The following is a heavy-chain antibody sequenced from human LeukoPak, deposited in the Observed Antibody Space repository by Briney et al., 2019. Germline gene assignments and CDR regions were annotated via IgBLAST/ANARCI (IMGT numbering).Heavy chain of an antibody. CDR2: MNPNSGNT. CDR1: GYTFTGYY. D-gene: IGHD3-22*01. Sequence: ASVKVSCKASGYTFTGYYIHWVRQAPGQGLEWMGWMNPNSGNTGYAQKFQGRVTMTRNTSISTAYMELSSLRSEDTAVYYCARVSYYDSSAPWGVNWFDPWGQGTLVTVSS. CDR3: ARVSYYDSSAPWGVNWFDP. V-gene: IGHV1-8*02. J-gene: IGHJ5*02.